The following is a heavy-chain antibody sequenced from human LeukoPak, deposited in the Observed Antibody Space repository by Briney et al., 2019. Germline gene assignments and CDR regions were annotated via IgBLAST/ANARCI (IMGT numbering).Heavy chain of an antibody. CDR3: TRDLRLPRGIGAFHI. CDR1: GGSISSGGYY. V-gene: IGHV4-31*03. D-gene: IGHD5/OR15-5a*01. J-gene: IGHJ3*02. CDR2: IYYSGST. Sequence: PSETLSLTCTVSGGSISSGGYYWSWIRQHPGKGLEWIGYIYYSGSTYYNPSLRSRVTISADTSKNLFSLKLRSVTPADTAIYYCTRDLRLPRGIGAFHIWGQGTMVSVSS.